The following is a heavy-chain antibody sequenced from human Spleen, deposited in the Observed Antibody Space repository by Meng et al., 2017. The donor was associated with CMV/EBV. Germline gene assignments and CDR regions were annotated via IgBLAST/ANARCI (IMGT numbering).Heavy chain of an antibody. CDR3: ASLGEPLYGHDVWFDP. J-gene: IGHJ5*02. D-gene: IGHD3-16*01. V-gene: IGHV1-2*02. CDR1: GYTFTGYY. CDR2: MNPNSGGT. Sequence: ASVKVSCKASGYTFTGYYIHWVRQAPGQGLEWMGWMNPNSGGTNCGQKFQGRVTMTTDTSISTAYMNLSSLSSDDTAVYYCASLGEPLYGHDVWFDPWGQGTRVTVSS.